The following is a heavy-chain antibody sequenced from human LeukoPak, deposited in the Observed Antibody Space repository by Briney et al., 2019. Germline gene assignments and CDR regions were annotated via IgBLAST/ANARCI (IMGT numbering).Heavy chain of an antibody. CDR1: GFTFSSYA. CDR3: AKSVLFEGFPKHYFDY. Sequence: GGSLRLSCAASGFTFSSYAMSWVRQAPGKGLEWVSAISGSGGGTYYADSVKGRFTISRDNSKNTLYLRMNSLRAEDTAVYYCAKSVLFEGFPKHYFDYWGQGTQVTVSS. D-gene: IGHD3-10*02. V-gene: IGHV3-23*01. CDR2: ISGSGGGT. J-gene: IGHJ4*02.